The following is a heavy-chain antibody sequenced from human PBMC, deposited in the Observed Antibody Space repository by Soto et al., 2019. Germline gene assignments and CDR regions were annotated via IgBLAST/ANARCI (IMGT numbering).Heavy chain of an antibody. V-gene: IGHV3-48*01. D-gene: IGHD1-26*01. Sequence: GGSLRLSCAASGFTFSTYNMQWVRQAPGKGLEWVSYISSSSSTIHYADSVKGRFSVSRDNAKNSLYLQVNSLRAEDTAVYYCARDSGSWPSCFDPWGQGTQVTVSS. CDR2: ISSSSSTI. J-gene: IGHJ5*02. CDR1: GFTFSTYN. CDR3: ARDSGSWPSCFDP.